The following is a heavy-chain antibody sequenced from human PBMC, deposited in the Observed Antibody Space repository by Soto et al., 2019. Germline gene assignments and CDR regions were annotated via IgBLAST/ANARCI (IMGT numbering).Heavy chain of an antibody. V-gene: IGHV1-18*01. CDR1: GYTFTSYG. CDR3: ARVPRIMITSGGGEDAFDI. Sequence: QVQLVQSGAEVKKPGASVKVSCKASGYTFTSYGISWVRQAPGQGLEWMGWISAYNGNTNYAQKLQGRVTMTTDTSTSTAYMELRSLRSDDTAVYNCARVPRIMITSGGGEDAFDIWGQGTMVTVSS. J-gene: IGHJ3*02. D-gene: IGHD3-16*01. CDR2: ISAYNGNT.